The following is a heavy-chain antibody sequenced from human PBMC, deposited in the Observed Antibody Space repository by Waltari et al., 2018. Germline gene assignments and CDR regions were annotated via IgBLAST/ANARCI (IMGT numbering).Heavy chain of an antibody. D-gene: IGHD4-17*01. CDR3: AKPTTVTKRGYYFDY. CDR2: ISGSGGST. CDR1: GFPFRRYA. Sequence: EVQLLESGGGLVQPGGSLRPSCADPGFPFRRYALSWVRQAPGKGLEWVSAISGSGGSTYYADSVKGRFTISRDNSKNTLYLQMNSLRAEDTAVYYCAKPTTVTKRGYYFDYWGQGTLVTVSS. V-gene: IGHV3-23*01. J-gene: IGHJ4*02.